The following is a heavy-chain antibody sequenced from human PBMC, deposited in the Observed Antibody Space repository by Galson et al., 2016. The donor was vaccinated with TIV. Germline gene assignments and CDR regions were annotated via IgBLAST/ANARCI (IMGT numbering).Heavy chain of an antibody. V-gene: IGHV1-2*05. J-gene: IGHJ6*02. CDR2: INPNNGGT. D-gene: IGHD2-2*03. CDR1: GYTFSHYH. Sequence: SVKVSCKASGYTFSHYHMHWVRQVPGQGLEWMGRINPNNGGTHFAQKFQGRVTMTRDTSISTAYMEMRGLTSDDTGVYYCARERGPGYCDTTSCYGYYGLDVWGPGTTVTVAS. CDR3: ARERGPGYCDTTSCYGYYGLDV.